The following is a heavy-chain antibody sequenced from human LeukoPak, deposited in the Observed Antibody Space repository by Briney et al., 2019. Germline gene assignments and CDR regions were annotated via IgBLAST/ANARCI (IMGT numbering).Heavy chain of an antibody. CDR2: ISSDGSSK. D-gene: IGHD3-3*01. CDR3: ARRGGSTISGVVNYGGALDI. Sequence: GGSLRLSCAASGFTFSTYAMEWVRQAPGKGLEWVAVISSDGSSKYYADSVRGRFTISRDNSKNTLYLQMNSLRAEDTAVYYCARRGGSTISGVVNYGGALDIWGRGTMVTVSS. V-gene: IGHV3-30-3*01. J-gene: IGHJ3*02. CDR1: GFTFSTYA.